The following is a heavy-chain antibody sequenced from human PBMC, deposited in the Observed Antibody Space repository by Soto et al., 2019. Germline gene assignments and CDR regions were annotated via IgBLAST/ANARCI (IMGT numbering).Heavy chain of an antibody. D-gene: IGHD2-8*01. V-gene: IGHV4-38-2*02. CDR3: ARDRAYCTNGVCYDYYYYGMDV. CDR2: IYYSGST. Sequence: SETLSLTCAVSGYSISSGYYWGWIRQPPGKGLEWIGYIYYSGSTYYNPSLKSRVTISVDTSKNQFSLKLSSVTAADTAVYYCARDRAYCTNGVCYDYYYYGMDVWGQGTTVTVSS. J-gene: IGHJ6*02. CDR1: GYSISSGYY.